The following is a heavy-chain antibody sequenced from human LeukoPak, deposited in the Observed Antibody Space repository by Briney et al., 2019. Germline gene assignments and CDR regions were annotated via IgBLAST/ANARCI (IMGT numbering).Heavy chain of an antibody. D-gene: IGHD4-17*01. Sequence: ASVKVSCKASGYTFTSYGISWVRQAPGQGLEWMGWISAYNGNTNYAQKLQGRVTMTTGTSTSTAYMELRSLRSDDTAVYYCAREGGTTVTPNGMDVWGKGTTVTVSS. V-gene: IGHV1-18*04. CDR3: AREGGTTVTPNGMDV. CDR1: GYTFTSYG. CDR2: ISAYNGNT. J-gene: IGHJ6*04.